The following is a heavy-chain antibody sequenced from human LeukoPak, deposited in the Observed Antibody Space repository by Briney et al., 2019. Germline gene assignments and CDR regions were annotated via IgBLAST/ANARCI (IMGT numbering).Heavy chain of an antibody. V-gene: IGHV1-18*01. J-gene: IGHJ6*03. Sequence: GASVKVSCKASGYTFTNYGISWVRQAPGQGLEWMGWISAYNGNTNYAQKLQGRVTMTTDTSTSTAYMELRSLRSDDTAVYYCARVPGYSSSWYFSPSYYYYMDVWGKGTTVTVSS. CDR2: ISAYNGNT. D-gene: IGHD6-13*01. CDR3: ARVPGYSSSWYFSPSYYYYMDV. CDR1: GYTFTNYG.